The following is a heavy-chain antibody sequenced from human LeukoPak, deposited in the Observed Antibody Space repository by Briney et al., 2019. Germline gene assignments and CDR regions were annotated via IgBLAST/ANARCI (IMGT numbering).Heavy chain of an antibody. CDR3: AKDFRKSLDY. CDR1: GFSFDDYA. D-gene: IGHD1-14*01. V-gene: IGHV3-43D*03. J-gene: IGHJ4*02. Sequence: HPGGSLRLSCAASGFSFDDYAMHWVRQPPGKGLEWVSLISWDGHNIYYTDSVKGRFIISRDNSKNSLYLQMNSLRAEDTALYYCAKDFRKSLDYWGQGTLVTVSS. CDR2: ISWDGHNI.